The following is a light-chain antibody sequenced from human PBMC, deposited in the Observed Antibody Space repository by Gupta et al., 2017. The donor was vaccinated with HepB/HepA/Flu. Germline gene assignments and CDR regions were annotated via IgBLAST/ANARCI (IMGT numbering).Light chain of an antibody. CDR3: SSFTSSSTLYV. CDR1: SSDVGSYKY. V-gene: IGLV2-14*03. CDR2: DVN. J-gene: IGLJ1*01. Sequence: QSALTQPASVSGSPGQSITLSCPGTSSDVGSYKYVSWHQQPPGKAPKLMIYDVNKRPSGVSNRFSGSKSGNTAALTISGLQAEDEADYYCSSFTSSSTLYVFGTGTKVTVL.